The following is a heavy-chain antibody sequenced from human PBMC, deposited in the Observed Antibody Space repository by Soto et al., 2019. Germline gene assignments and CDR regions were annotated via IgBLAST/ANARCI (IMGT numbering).Heavy chain of an antibody. CDR2: ISWNSGSI. Sequence: GGSLRLSCAASGFTFDDYAMHWVRQVPGKGLEWVSGISWNSGSIGYADSVKGRFTISRDNAKNSLYLQMNSLRAEDTALYYCAKEGYCSSTSCYYYFDYWGQGTLVTVSS. CDR3: AKEGYCSSTSCYYYFDY. D-gene: IGHD2-2*01. J-gene: IGHJ4*02. CDR1: GFTFDDYA. V-gene: IGHV3-9*01.